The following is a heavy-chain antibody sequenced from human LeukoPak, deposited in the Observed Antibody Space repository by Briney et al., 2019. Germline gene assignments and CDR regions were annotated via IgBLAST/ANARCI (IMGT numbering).Heavy chain of an antibody. J-gene: IGHJ6*02. V-gene: IGHV3-23*01. D-gene: IGHD3-10*01. CDR2: ISASGGST. CDR3: ARVYFEGGMDV. Sequence: GGSLRLSCAASGFTLSSSAMSWVRQVPGRGLEWVSGISASGGSTSYADSVRGRFTISRDNSKNTLYVQMNSLRAEDTAVYYCARVYFEGGMDVWGQGTTVTVSS. CDR1: GFTLSSSA.